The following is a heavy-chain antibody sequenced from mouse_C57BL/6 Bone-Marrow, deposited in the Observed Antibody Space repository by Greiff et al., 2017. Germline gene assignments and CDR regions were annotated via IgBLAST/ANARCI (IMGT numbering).Heavy chain of an antibody. J-gene: IGHJ4*01. CDR1: GYTFTSYW. Sequence: QVQLQQSGAELVRPGSSVKLSCKASGYTFTSYWMDWVKQRPGQGLEWIGNIYPSDSETHYNQKFKDKATLTVDKSSSTAYMQLSSLTSEDSAVYYCARETQTVVATKWMDYWGQGTSVTVSS. CDR3: ARETQTVVATKWMDY. V-gene: IGHV1-61*01. D-gene: IGHD1-1*01. CDR2: IYPSDSET.